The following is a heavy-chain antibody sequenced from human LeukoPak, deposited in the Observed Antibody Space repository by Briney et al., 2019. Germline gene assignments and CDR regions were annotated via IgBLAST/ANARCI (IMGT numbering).Heavy chain of an antibody. CDR2: IYHSGST. CDR3: AGKRGYSGYDYGWFDP. J-gene: IGHJ5*02. D-gene: IGHD5-12*01. V-gene: IGHV4-38-2*02. CDR1: GYSISSGYY. Sequence: SETLSLTCTVSGYSISSGYYWGWIRQPPGKGLEWIGSIYHSGSTYYNPSLKSRVTISVDTSKNQFSLKLSSVTAADTAVYYCAGKRGYSGYDYGWFDPWGQGTLVTVSS.